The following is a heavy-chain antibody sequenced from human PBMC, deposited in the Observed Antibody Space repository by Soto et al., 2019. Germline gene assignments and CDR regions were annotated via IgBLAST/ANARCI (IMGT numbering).Heavy chain of an antibody. D-gene: IGHD2-15*01. J-gene: IGHJ5*02. V-gene: IGHV1-69*04. CDR1: GGTFSSYT. CDR3: AREVTGEYCSGGSCYDREGNWFDP. Sequence: GASVKVSCKASGGTFSSYTISWVRQAPGQGPEWMGRIIPILGIANYAQKFQGRVTITADKSSSTAYMELSSLRSEDTAVYYCAREVTGEYCSGGSCYDREGNWFDPWGQGTLVTVSS. CDR2: IIPILGIA.